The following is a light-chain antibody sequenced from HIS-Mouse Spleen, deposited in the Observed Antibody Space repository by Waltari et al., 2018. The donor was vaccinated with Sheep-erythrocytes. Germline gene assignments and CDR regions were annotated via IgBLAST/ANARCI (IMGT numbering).Light chain of an antibody. CDR3: QAWDSSTAWV. CDR1: KLGDKY. J-gene: IGLJ3*02. Sequence: SYELTQPPSVSVSPGQTASITCSGDKLGDKYACWYQQKPGQSPVLVIYQDSKRPSGIPERFSGSNSGNTATLTISGTQAMDEADYSCQAWDSSTAWVFGGGTKLTVL. V-gene: IGLV3-1*01. CDR2: QDS.